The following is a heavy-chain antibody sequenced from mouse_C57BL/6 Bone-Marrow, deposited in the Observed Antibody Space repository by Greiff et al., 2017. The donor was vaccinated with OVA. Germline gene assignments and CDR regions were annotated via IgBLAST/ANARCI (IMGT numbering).Heavy chain of an antibody. V-gene: IGHV5-15*01. CDR3: AREYHYYGSSYWYFDV. J-gene: IGHJ1*03. D-gene: IGHD1-1*01. CDR2: ISNLAYSI. Sequence: EVKLVESGGGLVQPGGSLKLSCAASGFTFSDYGMAWVRQAPRKGPEWVAFISNLAYSIYYADTVTGRFTISRENAKNTLYLEMSSLRSEDTAMYYCAREYHYYGSSYWYFDVWGTGTTVTVSS. CDR1: GFTFSDYG.